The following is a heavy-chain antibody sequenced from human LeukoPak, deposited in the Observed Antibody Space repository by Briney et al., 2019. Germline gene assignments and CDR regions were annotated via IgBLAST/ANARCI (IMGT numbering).Heavy chain of an antibody. Sequence: SETLSLTCTVSGASISPYYWSWIRQPAGKGLEWIGFVYTSGTTNYNPSLKSRVTLSLDTSKNQFSLKLNSVTAADTAVYYCAKGGASRLPFDIWGQGTLATVSS. V-gene: IGHV4-4*07. CDR2: VYTSGTT. CDR3: AKGGASRLPFDI. J-gene: IGHJ3*02. CDR1: GASISPYY. D-gene: IGHD6-6*01.